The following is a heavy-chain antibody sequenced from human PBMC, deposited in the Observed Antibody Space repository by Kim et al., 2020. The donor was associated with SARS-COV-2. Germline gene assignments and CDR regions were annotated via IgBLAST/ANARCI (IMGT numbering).Heavy chain of an antibody. CDR1: GGSISSSSYY. CDR3: ARRDYGALGFDY. Sequence: SETLSLTCTVSGGSISSSSYYWGWIRQPPGKGLEWIGSIYYSGSTYYNPSLKSRVTISVDTSKNQFSLKLSSVTAADTAVYYCARRDYGALGFDYWGQGTLVTVSA. CDR2: IYYSGST. D-gene: IGHD4-17*01. V-gene: IGHV4-39*01. J-gene: IGHJ4*02.